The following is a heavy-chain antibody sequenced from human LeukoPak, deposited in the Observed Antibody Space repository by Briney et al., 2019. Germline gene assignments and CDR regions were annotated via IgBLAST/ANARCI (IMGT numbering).Heavy chain of an antibody. D-gene: IGHD6-19*01. CDR1: GFTFSDYY. J-gene: IGHJ4*02. Sequence: GGSLRLSCAASGFTFSDYYMSWIRQAPGKGLEWVSYISSSGSTIYYADPVKGRFTISRDNAKNSLYLQMNSLRAEDTAVYYCARDEELWLIPDYWGQGTLVTVSS. V-gene: IGHV3-11*01. CDR2: ISSSGSTI. CDR3: ARDEELWLIPDY.